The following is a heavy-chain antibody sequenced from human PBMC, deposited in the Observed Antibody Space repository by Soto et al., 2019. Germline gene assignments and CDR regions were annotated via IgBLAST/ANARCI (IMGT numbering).Heavy chain of an antibody. CDR1: GYSISSGYY. Sequence: SETLSLTCAVSGYSISSGYYWGWIRQPPGKGLEGIGSIYHSGSTYYNPSLKSRVTISVDTSKNQFSLKLSSVTAADTAVYYCARDFGIAALPDAFDIWGQGTMVTVS. CDR3: ARDFGIAALPDAFDI. CDR2: IYHSGST. D-gene: IGHD6-6*01. V-gene: IGHV4-38-2*02. J-gene: IGHJ3*02.